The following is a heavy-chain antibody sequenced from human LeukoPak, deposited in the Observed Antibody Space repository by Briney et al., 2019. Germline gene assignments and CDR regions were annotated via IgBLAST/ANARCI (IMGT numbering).Heavy chain of an antibody. CDR1: GSSPNW. CDR2: RRRHDGLT. V-gene: IGHV4-4*02. J-gene: IGHJ4*02. CDR3: VKEGF. Sequence: PSGTLSLTCDVSGSSPNWWAWVRQPPGKGLEWIGERRRHDGLTNYNPSLKSRVTISQDTSKNQFSLKLDSVTAADTAVYYCVKEGFWGRGTLVTVS.